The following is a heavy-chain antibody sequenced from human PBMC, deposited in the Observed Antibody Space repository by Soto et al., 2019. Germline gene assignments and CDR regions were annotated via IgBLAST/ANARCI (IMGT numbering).Heavy chain of an antibody. V-gene: IGHV4-31*03. CDR3: AREVNIVLVPAAIRSATGNWFDP. CDR2: IYYSGST. D-gene: IGHD2-2*01. Sequence: PSETLSLTCTVSGGSISSCGYYWSWIRQHPGKGLEWIGYIYYSGSTYYNPSLKSRVTISVDTSKNPFSLKLSSVTAADTAVYYCAREVNIVLVPAAIRSATGNWFDPWGQGTLVTVSS. CDR1: GGSISSCGYY. J-gene: IGHJ5*02.